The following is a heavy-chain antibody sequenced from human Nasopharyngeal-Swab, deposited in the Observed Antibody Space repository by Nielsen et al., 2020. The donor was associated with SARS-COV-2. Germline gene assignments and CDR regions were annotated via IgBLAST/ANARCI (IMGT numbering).Heavy chain of an antibody. CDR2: INHSGST. J-gene: IGHJ4*02. Sequence: PGKGLEWIGEINHSGSTYYNPSLKSRVTISVDTSKNQFSLKLSSVTAADTAVYYCARRGRIAVAGFFDYWGQGTLVTVSS. CDR3: ARRGRIAVAGFFDY. D-gene: IGHD6-19*01. V-gene: IGHV4-34*01.